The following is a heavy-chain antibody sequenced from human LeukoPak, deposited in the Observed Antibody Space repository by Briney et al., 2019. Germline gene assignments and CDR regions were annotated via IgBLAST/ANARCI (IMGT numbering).Heavy chain of an antibody. J-gene: IGHJ3*02. CDR3: ATLSSGAFGI. CDR1: GFTFSICA. D-gene: IGHD3-10*02. Sequence: GGSLRLSCAASGFTFSICAMSWVRQAPGKGLQWVSIISGSGGNTNYADSVKGRFTISRDNAKNSLYLQMNSLRVEDTAVYYCATLSSGAFGIWGQGTLVTVSS. CDR2: ISGSGGNT. V-gene: IGHV3-23*01.